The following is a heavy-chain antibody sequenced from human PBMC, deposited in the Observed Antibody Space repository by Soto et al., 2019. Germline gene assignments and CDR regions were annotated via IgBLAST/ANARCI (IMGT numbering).Heavy chain of an antibody. CDR2: IYYSGST. D-gene: IGHD5-12*01. J-gene: IGHJ4*02. Sequence: PAETHSLTCTGSGGSISSYYWSWIRQPPGKGLEWIGYIYYSGSTNYNPSLKSRVTISVDTSKNQFSLKLSSVTAADTAVYYCARSRYSGYDSLDYWGQGTLVTVSS. V-gene: IGHV4-59*08. CDR3: ARSRYSGYDSLDY. CDR1: GGSISSYY.